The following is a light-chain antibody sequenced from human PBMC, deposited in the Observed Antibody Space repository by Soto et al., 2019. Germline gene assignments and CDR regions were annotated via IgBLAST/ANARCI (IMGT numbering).Light chain of an antibody. CDR3: CSYAGSYSGV. J-gene: IGLJ3*02. CDR2: DVS. Sequence: QPVLTQPRSVSGSPGQSVTISCTGTSSDVGAYNYVSWYQHHPGKAPKVMIYDVSERPSGVPDRFSGSKSDNKASLTISGLQAEDEADYYCCSYAGSYSGVFGGGTKLTVL. CDR1: SSDVGAYNY. V-gene: IGLV2-11*01.